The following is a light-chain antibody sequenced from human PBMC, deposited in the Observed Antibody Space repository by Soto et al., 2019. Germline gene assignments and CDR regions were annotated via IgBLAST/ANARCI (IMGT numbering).Light chain of an antibody. V-gene: IGLV2-14*01. Sequence: QSALTQPASVSGSPGQSVTISCTGTSSDIGSSNYVSWFQQRPGKAPTLIIYEVSNRPSGVSTHFSGSKSGNTASLTISGLVPEDDAEYYCSSYTTTPRLFGGGTKLTVL. CDR2: EVS. CDR3: SSYTTTPRL. J-gene: IGLJ3*02. CDR1: SSDIGSSNY.